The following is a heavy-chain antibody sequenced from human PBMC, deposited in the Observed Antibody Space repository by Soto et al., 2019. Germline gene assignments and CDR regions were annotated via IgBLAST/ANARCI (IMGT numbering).Heavy chain of an antibody. CDR3: AREKYSSGWNYYYYGMDV. Sequence: KPSETLSLTCAVYGGSFSGYYWSWIRQPPGKGLEWIGEINHSGSTNYNPSLKSRVTISVDTSKNQFSLKLSSVTAADTAVYYCAREKYSSGWNYYYYGMDVWGQGTTVTVSS. D-gene: IGHD6-19*01. CDR2: INHSGST. V-gene: IGHV4-34*01. CDR1: GGSFSGYY. J-gene: IGHJ6*02.